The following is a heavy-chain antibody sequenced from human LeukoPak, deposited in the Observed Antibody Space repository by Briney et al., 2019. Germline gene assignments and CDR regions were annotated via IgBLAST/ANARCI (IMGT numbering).Heavy chain of an antibody. CDR1: GGSISSSSYY. J-gene: IGHJ5*01. D-gene: IGHD6-19*01. V-gene: IGHV4-39*07. CDR2: IYYSGST. CDR3: TRASGSDWFDS. Sequence: SETLSLTCTVSGGSISSSSYYWGWIRQPPGKGLEWIGSIYYSGSTYYNPSLKSRVTISVDTSKNQFSLKLSSVTAADTAVYYCTRASGSDWFDSWGQGTLVTVSS.